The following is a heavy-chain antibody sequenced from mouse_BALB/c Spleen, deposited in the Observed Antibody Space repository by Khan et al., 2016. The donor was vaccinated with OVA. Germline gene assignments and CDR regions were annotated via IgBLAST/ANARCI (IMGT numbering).Heavy chain of an antibody. Sequence: QVQLKQSGPELVRPGVSVKISCKGSGYTFTDYAMYWVKQSHAKSLEWIGLISTYSGNTNYNQKFKHKATMTVEKSSSTAYMELARLTSEDSAIYYCARPAYDGYYDYWGQGTTLTVSS. CDR3: ARPAYDGYYDY. CDR2: ISTYSGNT. V-gene: IGHV1S137*01. J-gene: IGHJ2*01. D-gene: IGHD2-3*01. CDR1: GYTFTDYA.